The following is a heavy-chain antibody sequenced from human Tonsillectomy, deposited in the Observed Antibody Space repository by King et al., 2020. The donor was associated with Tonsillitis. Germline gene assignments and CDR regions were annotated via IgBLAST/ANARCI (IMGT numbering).Heavy chain of an antibody. V-gene: IGHV1-2*02. Sequence: QLVQSGAEVKKPGASVKVSCKASGYTFTGYYMHWVRQAPGQGLEWMGWINPNSGGTNYAQKFQGRITMTRDTSISTAYMELSRLRSDDTAVYYCARDQDWTMIAPQGAFDPCGQGTLVTVSS. D-gene: IGHD3-22*01. CDR2: INPNSGGT. CDR1: GYTFTGYY. CDR3: ARDQDWTMIAPQGAFDP. J-gene: IGHJ5*02.